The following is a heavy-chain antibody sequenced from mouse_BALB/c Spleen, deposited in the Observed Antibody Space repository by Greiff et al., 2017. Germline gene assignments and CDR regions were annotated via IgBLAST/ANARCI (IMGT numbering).Heavy chain of an antibody. CDR1: GYAFTNYL. CDR3: ASSPLLRRYFDY. Sequence: QVQLQQSGAELVRPGTSVKVSCKASGYAFTNYLIEWVKQRPGQGLEWIGVINPGSGGTNYNEKFKGKATLTADKSSSTAYMQLSSLTSDDSAVYFCASSPLLRRYFDYWGQGTTLTVSS. D-gene: IGHD1-1*01. J-gene: IGHJ2*01. CDR2: INPGSGGT. V-gene: IGHV1-54*01.